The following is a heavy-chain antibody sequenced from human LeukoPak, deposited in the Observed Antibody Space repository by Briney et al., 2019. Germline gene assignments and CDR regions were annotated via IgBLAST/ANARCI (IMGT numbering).Heavy chain of an antibody. CDR1: GFGFSKYS. J-gene: IGHJ4*02. CDR2: ISSSGDTI. Sequence: GGSLRLSRTAYGFGFSKYSMKWVRQAPGKGLEWISYISSSGDTIYDADSVKGRFTITRDNTRNSLFLQVYSLRAEDTAVYFCAREDGYCSGGNCYSYFDSWGQGTLVTVSS. CDR3: AREDGYCSGGNCYSYFDS. V-gene: IGHV3-48*04. D-gene: IGHD2-15*01.